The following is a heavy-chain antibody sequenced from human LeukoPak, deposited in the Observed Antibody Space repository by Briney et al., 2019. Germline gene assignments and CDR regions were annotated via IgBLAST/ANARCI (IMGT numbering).Heavy chain of an antibody. J-gene: IGHJ2*01. D-gene: IGHD2-15*01. Sequence: PGGSLRLSCAASGFTFSSYSMNWVRQAPGKGLEWVSYISSSSSTIYYADSVKGRFTISRDSAKNSLYLQMNSLRAEDTAVYYCAKDGWPYWYFGLWGRGTLVTVSS. CDR3: AKDGWPYWYFGL. V-gene: IGHV3-48*01. CDR2: ISSSSSTI. CDR1: GFTFSSYS.